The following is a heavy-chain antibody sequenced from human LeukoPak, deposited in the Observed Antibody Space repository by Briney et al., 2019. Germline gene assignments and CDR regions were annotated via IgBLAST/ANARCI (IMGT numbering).Heavy chain of an antibody. CDR1: GGTFSSYA. Sequence: SVKVSCKASGGTFSSYAISWVRQAPGQGLEWMGGIIPIFGTANYAQKFQGRVTITADESTSTAYMELSSLRSEDTAVYYCAREAAAAGDGDYWGQGTLVTVSS. CDR2: IIPIFGTA. J-gene: IGHJ4*02. D-gene: IGHD6-13*01. CDR3: AREAAAAGDGDY. V-gene: IGHV1-69*13.